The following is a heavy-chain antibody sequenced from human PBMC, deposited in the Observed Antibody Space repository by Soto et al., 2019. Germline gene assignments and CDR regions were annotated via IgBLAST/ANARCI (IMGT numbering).Heavy chain of an antibody. D-gene: IGHD3-10*01. J-gene: IGHJ6*02. V-gene: IGHV1-58*01. Sequence: ASVKVSCKASGFTFTSSAVQWVRQARGQRLEWIGWIVVGSGNTNYAQKFQERVTITRDMSTSTAYMELSSLRSEDTAVYYCAADPIRGAIYYYYGMDVWGQGTTVTVSS. CDR1: GFTFTSSA. CDR3: AADPIRGAIYYYYGMDV. CDR2: IVVGSGNT.